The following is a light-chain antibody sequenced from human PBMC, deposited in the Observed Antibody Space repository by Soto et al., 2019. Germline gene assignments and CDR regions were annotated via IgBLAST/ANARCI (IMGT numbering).Light chain of an antibody. CDR1: QSVSSN. CDR3: QQYYRTPWT. CDR2: DAS. V-gene: IGKV3D-15*01. J-gene: IGKJ1*01. Sequence: EIVMTESPATLSVSPGERATLSCRASQSVSSNLAWYQQKPGQAPRLLIYDASTRATGIPTRFSGSGSGTDFTLTISSLQAEDVAVYYCQQYYRTPWTFGQGTTVDIK.